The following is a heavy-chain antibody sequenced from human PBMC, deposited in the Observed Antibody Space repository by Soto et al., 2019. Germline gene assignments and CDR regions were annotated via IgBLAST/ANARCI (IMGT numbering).Heavy chain of an antibody. CDR3: ARDSASGSYWEGLDSYVAS. CDR1: GFTFSRHG. V-gene: IGHV3-30*03. J-gene: IGHJ4*02. Sequence: QVHLVESGGGVVQPGKSLRLSCAASGFTFSRHGMHWVRQAPGKGLEWVAVTSYDETNKYYGDSVKGRFTISRDNSQNTLYRQMNSLRTADTAVFYCARDSASGSYWEGLDSYVASWGQGTLVTVSS. CDR2: TSYDETNK. D-gene: IGHD3-10*01.